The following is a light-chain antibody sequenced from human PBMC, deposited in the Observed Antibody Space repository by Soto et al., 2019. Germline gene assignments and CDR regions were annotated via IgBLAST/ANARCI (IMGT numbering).Light chain of an antibody. Sequence: EIVMTQSPATLSVSPGERATLSCRASQSVSSNLAWYQQKPGQAPRLLIYGASTRATGIPARFSGSGSGTEFTLTISSLQSEDLAVYYCQQYNNCPPETFGQGTKVEIK. V-gene: IGKV3-15*01. J-gene: IGKJ1*01. CDR1: QSVSSN. CDR3: QQYNNCPPET. CDR2: GAS.